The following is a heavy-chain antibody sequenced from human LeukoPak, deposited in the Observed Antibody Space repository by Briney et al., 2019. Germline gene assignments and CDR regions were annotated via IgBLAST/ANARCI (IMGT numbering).Heavy chain of an antibody. D-gene: IGHD4/OR15-4a*01. V-gene: IGHV3-33*01. CDR1: GPSFISIG. CDR2: IWYDGSNN. J-gene: IGHJ4*02. CDR3: AGTYPSMVPNVDD. Sequence: GGSLRLSCVASGPSFISIGMGWVGHVPGGGLEWVAVIWYDGSNNYYEGSVKGRFTISRDNSKNALYLQRNGQRAEDTGVYYWAGTYPSMVPNVDDWGQGSRVSVSS.